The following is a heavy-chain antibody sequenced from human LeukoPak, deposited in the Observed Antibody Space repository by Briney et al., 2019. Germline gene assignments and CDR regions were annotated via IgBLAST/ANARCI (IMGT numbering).Heavy chain of an antibody. CDR1: GFTFDDYA. V-gene: IGHV3-7*04. CDR2: IKQDGSEK. CDR3: ARITIFPSSWYRIKYYFDY. J-gene: IGHJ4*02. D-gene: IGHD3-3*01. Sequence: PGRSLRLSCAASGFTFDDYAMHWVRQAPGNGLEWVANIKQDGSEKYYVDSVKGRFTISRDNAKNSLYLQMNSLRAEDTAVYYCARITIFPSSWYRIKYYFDYWGQGTLVTVSS.